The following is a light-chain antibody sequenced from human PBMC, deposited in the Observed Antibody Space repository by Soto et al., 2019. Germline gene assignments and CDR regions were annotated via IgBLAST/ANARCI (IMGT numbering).Light chain of an antibody. J-gene: IGLJ2*01. V-gene: IGLV2-8*01. CDR1: SSDVGAYSS. CDR3: SSYAGSNNLV. Sequence: QSALTQPPSASGSPGQSVTISCTGTSSDVGAYSSVSWYQQHPGKAPKLMIYDVSKRPSGVPDRFSGSKSANTASLTVSGLQAEDEADYYCSSYAGSNNLVFGGGTK. CDR2: DVS.